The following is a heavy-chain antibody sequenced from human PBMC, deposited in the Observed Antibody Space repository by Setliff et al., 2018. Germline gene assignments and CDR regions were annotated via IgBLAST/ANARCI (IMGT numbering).Heavy chain of an antibody. Sequence: SETLSLTCAVYGGSFSDYYWSWIRQPPGKGLEWIGEINHIGSTNYNPSLKSRVTISVDTSKNQFSLKLISVTAADAAVYYCARGYCSSAACFFAGWFDPWGQGTLVTVSS. CDR2: INHIGST. CDR1: GGSFSDYY. J-gene: IGHJ5*02. CDR3: ARGYCSSAACFFAGWFDP. V-gene: IGHV4-34*01. D-gene: IGHD2-2*01.